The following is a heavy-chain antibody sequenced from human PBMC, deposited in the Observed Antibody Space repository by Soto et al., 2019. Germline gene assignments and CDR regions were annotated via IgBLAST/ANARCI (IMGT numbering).Heavy chain of an antibody. Sequence: PGGSLRLSCAASGFNFSTYPMHWIRQGPGTGLEYVAGISGNGGSTHYGYSVKGRFTISRDNSKGTLYLQMGSLRVDDMAVYYCARDYCPGGVCYTIFDYWGQGTLVTVSS. V-gene: IGHV3-64*01. J-gene: IGHJ4*02. CDR3: ARDYCPGGVCYTIFDY. CDR2: ISGNGGST. D-gene: IGHD2-8*02. CDR1: GFNFSTYP.